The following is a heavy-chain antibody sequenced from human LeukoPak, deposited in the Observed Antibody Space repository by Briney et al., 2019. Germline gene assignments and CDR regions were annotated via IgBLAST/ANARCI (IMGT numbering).Heavy chain of an antibody. CDR2: IYYSGST. D-gene: IGHD3-22*01. CDR1: GGSISSSSYY. Sequence: PSETLSLTCTVSGGSISSSSYYWGWIRQPPGKGLEWIGSIYYSGSTYYNPSLKSRVTISVDTSKNQFSLKLSSVTAADTAVYYCARGFNYYDSSGYYPWGQGTMVTVSS. V-gene: IGHV4-39*01. CDR3: ARGFNYYDSSGYYP. J-gene: IGHJ3*01.